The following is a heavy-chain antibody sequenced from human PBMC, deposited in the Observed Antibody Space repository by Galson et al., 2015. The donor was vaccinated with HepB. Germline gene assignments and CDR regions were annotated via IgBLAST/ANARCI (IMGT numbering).Heavy chain of an antibody. J-gene: IGHJ4*02. CDR1: GDSVSSNSAA. V-gene: IGHV6-1*01. CDR2: TYYRSKWYN. D-gene: IGHD3-3*01. Sequence: CAISGDSVSSNSAAWNWIRQSPSRGLEWLGRTYYRSKWYNDYAVSVKSRITINPDTSKNQFSLQLNSVTPEDTAVYYCARDMGSSFWSGYWISGFDYWGQGTLVTVSS. CDR3: ARDMGSSFWSGYWISGFDY.